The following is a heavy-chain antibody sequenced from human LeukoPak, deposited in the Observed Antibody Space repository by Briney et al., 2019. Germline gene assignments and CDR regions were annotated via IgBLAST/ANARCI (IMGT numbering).Heavy chain of an antibody. V-gene: IGHV1-8*01. D-gene: IGHD3-9*01. CDR2: MNLNSGNT. CDR3: ARVLGPLTYYDILTGYQKRFDY. J-gene: IGHJ4*02. CDR1: GYTFTSYD. Sequence: GASLKVSCKASGYTFTSYDINWGRQATGQGVEWMGWMNLNSGNTGYAQKSQGRVTMTRNTSISTAYMELSSLRSEDTAVYYCARVLGPLTYYDILTGYQKRFDYWGQGTLVTVSS.